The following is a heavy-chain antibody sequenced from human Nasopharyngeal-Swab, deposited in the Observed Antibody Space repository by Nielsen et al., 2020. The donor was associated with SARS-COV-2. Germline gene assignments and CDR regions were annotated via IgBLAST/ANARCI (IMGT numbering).Heavy chain of an antibody. CDR3: ARRLGLRAPFDY. J-gene: IGHJ4*02. D-gene: IGHD5/OR15-5a*01. CDR2: VYDSGST. V-gene: IGHV4-59*08. Sequence: SETLSLTCTVSGGSMSNFYWSWIRLSPGKGLEWIGYVYDSGSTKYNPSLNSRVTITVDTSKTQFSLKLRSVTAAETAVYFCARRLGLRAPFDYWGQGTLVTVSS. CDR1: GGSMSNFY.